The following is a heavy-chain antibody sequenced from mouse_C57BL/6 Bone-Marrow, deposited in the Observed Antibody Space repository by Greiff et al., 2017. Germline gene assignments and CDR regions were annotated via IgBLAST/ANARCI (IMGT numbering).Heavy chain of an antibody. V-gene: IGHV1-15*01. D-gene: IGHD1-1*01. J-gene: IGHJ2*01. CDR1: GYTFTDYE. Sequence: QVQLKESGAELVRPGASVTLSCKASGYTFTDYEMHWVKQTPVHGLEWIGAIDPETGGTAYNQKFKGKAILTADKSSSTAYMELRSLTSEDSAVYYCTRNYGSSFDYWGQGTTLTVSP. CDR2: IDPETGGT. CDR3: TRNYGSSFDY.